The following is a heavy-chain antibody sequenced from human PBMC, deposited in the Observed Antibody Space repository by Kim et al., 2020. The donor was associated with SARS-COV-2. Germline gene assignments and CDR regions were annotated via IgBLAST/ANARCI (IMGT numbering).Heavy chain of an antibody. V-gene: IGHV3-53*01. CDR3: TRDQVDGYWS. Sequence: GNTQHADSGKSRFTISRDISKNTLYLQMNSLSAEDTAMYYCTRDQVDGYWSWGQGTLVTVSS. CDR2: GNT. J-gene: IGHJ5*02. D-gene: IGHD5-18*01.